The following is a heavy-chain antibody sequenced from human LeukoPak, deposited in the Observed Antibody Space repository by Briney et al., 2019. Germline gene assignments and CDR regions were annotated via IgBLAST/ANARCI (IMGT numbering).Heavy chain of an antibody. CDR3: ARALWSGPVYYGMDV. CDR2: ISSTSSYI. CDR1: GFTFSNYN. D-gene: IGHD3-10*01. V-gene: IGHV3-21*01. J-gene: IGHJ6*02. Sequence: GGSLKLSCAASGFTFSNYNFYWVRQAPGKGLEWVSSISSTSSYIYYADSMKGRFTISRDNAKNSLYLQMNSLRAEDTAVYYCARALWSGPVYYGMDVWGQGTTVTVSS.